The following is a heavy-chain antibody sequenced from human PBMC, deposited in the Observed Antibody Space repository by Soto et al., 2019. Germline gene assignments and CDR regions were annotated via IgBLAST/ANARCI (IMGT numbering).Heavy chain of an antibody. V-gene: IGHV3-48*02. J-gene: IGHJ6*02. CDR2: ISSSSSTI. D-gene: IGHD4-4*01. Sequence: GGSLRLSCAASGFTFSSYSMNWVRQAPGKGLEWVSYISSSSSTIYYADSVKGRFTISRDNAKNSLYLQMNSLRDEDTAVYYCARDDYSNYYYYYGMDVWGQGTTVTVSS. CDR1: GFTFSSYS. CDR3: ARDDYSNYYYYYGMDV.